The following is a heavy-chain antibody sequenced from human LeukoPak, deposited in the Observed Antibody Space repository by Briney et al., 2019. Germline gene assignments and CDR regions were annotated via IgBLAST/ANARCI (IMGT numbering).Heavy chain of an antibody. CDR3: ARAVFSYDSSGYYSY. CDR1: GYTFTSYD. Sequence: ALVKVSCKASGYTFTSYDINWVRQATGQGLEWMGWMNPNSGNTGYAQKFQGRVTMTTDTSTSTAYMELRSLRSDDTAVYYCARAVFSYDSSGYYSYWGQGTLVTVSS. V-gene: IGHV1-8*01. J-gene: IGHJ4*02. D-gene: IGHD3-22*01. CDR2: MNPNSGNT.